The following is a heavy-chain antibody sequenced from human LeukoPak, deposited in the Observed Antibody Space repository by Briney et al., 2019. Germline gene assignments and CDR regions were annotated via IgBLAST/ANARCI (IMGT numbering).Heavy chain of an antibody. J-gene: IGHJ4*02. CDR3: ARDRSGTGLFDY. Sequence: ASVKVSCKASGYTFTGYYMHWVRQAAGQGLEWMGWINPNSGGTNYAQKFQGRVTMTRDTSISTAYMELSRLRSDDTAVYYCARDRSGTGLFDYWGQGTLVTVSS. D-gene: IGHD1-7*01. V-gene: IGHV1-2*02. CDR2: INPNSGGT. CDR1: GYTFTGYY.